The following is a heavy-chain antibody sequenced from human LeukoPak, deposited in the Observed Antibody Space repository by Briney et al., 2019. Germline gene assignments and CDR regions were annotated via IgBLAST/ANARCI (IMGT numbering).Heavy chain of an antibody. CDR3: AREERLYSSSPRPNAFDI. CDR1: GGSISSYY. Sequence: PSETLSLTCTVSGGSISSYYWSWIRQPPGKGLEWIGYIYYSGSTNYNPSLKSRVTISVDTSKNQFSLKLSSVTAADTAVYYCAREERLYSSSPRPNAFDIWGQGTMVTVSS. D-gene: IGHD6-13*01. J-gene: IGHJ3*02. V-gene: IGHV4-59*01. CDR2: IYYSGST.